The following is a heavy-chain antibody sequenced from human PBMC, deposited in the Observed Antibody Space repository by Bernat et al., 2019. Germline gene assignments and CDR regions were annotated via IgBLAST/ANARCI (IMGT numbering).Heavy chain of an antibody. V-gene: IGHV1-69*01. D-gene: IGHD6-13*01. CDR3: ARVRAAAGPYYYYGMDV. CDR2: IIPIFGTA. Sequence: QVQLVQSGAEVKKPGSSVKVSCKASGGTFSSYAISWVRQAPGQGLEWMGGIIPIFGTANYAQKFQGRVPSTADESTSTAYMELSSLRSEDTAVYYCARVRAAAGPYYYYGMDVWGQGTTVTVSS. J-gene: IGHJ6*02. CDR1: GGTFSSYA.